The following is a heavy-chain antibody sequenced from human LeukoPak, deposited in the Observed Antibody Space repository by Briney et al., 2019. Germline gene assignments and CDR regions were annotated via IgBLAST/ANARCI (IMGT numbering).Heavy chain of an antibody. V-gene: IGHV1-8*01. CDR3: ARAHSSSSGIDY. CDR2: MNPNSGNT. CDR1: GYTFTSYD. Sequence: ASVKVSCKASGYTFTSYDINWVRQATGQGLEWMGWMNPNSGNTGYAQKFQGRVTMTRNTSIRTAYMELSSLRSEDTAVYYCARAHSSSSGIDYWGQGTLVTVSS. J-gene: IGHJ4*02. D-gene: IGHD6-13*01.